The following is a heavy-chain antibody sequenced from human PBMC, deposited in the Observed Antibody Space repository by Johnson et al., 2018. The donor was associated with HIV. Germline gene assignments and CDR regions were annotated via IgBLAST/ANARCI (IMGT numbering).Heavy chain of an antibody. V-gene: IGHV3-53*01. CDR2: IYSGGST. Sequence: VLLVESGGGLIQPWGSLRLSCAASGFIVSNNYMSWVRQTPGKGLEWVSVIYSGGSTFSADSVKGRFTISRDSSKNTVYLQMNSLRAEDTAVYYCARESDSSGYYSDAFDIWGQGTMVTVSS. CDR3: ARESDSSGYYSDAFDI. D-gene: IGHD3-22*01. CDR1: GFIVSNNY. J-gene: IGHJ3*02.